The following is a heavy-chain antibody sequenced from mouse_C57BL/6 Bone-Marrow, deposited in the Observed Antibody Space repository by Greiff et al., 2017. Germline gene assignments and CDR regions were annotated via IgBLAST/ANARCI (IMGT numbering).Heavy chain of an antibody. CDR1: GYTFTDYE. V-gene: IGHV1-15*01. CDR2: IDPETGGT. D-gene: IGHD2-4*01. CDR3: TPIYYDYDDY. J-gene: IGHJ2*01. Sequence: QVQLQQSGAELVRPGASVTLSCKASGYTFTDYEMHWVQQTPVHGLEWIGAIDPETGGTAYNQKFKGKAILTADKSSSTAYMELRSLTSEDSAVYYCTPIYYDYDDYWGQGTTLTVSS.